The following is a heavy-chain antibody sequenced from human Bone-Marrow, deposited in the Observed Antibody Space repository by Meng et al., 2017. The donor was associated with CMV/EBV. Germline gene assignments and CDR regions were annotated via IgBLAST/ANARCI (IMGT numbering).Heavy chain of an antibody. J-gene: IGHJ3*02. D-gene: IGHD4-23*01. CDR3: ARNGAYGGNDAFDI. CDR1: GYTFTSYD. CDR2: MNPNSGNT. V-gene: IGHV1-8*01. Sequence: ASVKVSCKASGYTFTSYDINWVRQATGQGLEWMGWMNPNSGNTGYAQKFQGRVTMTRNTSISTAYMELSSLRSEDTAVYYCARNGAYGGNDAFDIWGQGTMVTVSS.